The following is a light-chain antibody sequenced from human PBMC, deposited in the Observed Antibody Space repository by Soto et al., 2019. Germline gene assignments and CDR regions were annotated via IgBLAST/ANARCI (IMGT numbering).Light chain of an antibody. J-gene: IGLJ1*01. CDR3: GTWDSSLSAEYV. CDR2: DNN. V-gene: IGLV1-51*01. CDR1: SSNIGNNY. Sequence: QAVVTQPPSVSAAPGQKVTISCSGSSSNIGNNYVSWYQQLPGTAPKLLIYDNNKRPSGIPDRFSGSKSGTSATLGITGLQTGDEADYYCGTWDSSLSAEYVFGTGTKVTVL.